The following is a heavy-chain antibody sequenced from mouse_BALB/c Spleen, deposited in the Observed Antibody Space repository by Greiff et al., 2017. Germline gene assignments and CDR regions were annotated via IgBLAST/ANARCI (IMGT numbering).Heavy chain of an antibody. CDR2: IRSKSNNYAT. J-gene: IGHJ3*01. CDR1: GFTFNTYA. V-gene: IGHV10-1*02. D-gene: IGHD2-3*01. Sequence: EVQLVESGGGLVQPKGSLKLSCAASGFTFNTYAMNWVRQAPGKGLEWVARIRSKSNNYATYYADSVKDRFTISRDDSQSMLYLQMNNLKTEDTAMYYCVMDDGYYSAWFAYWGQGTLVTVSA. CDR3: VMDDGYYSAWFAY.